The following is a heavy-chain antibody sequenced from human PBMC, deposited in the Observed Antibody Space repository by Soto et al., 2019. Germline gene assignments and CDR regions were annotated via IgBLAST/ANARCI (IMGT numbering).Heavy chain of an antibody. CDR2: INSDGSST. Sequence: PGWSLRISCAASGFSFTNYGMHWVRQAPGKGLVWVSRINSDGSSTSLADSVKGRFTISRDNAKNTLYLQMSSLRAEDTAVYYCARPQYLPDDVFDVWGRGTVVTVSS. J-gene: IGHJ3*01. CDR3: ARPQYLPDDVFDV. CDR1: GFSFTNYG. D-gene: IGHD2-2*01. V-gene: IGHV3-74*01.